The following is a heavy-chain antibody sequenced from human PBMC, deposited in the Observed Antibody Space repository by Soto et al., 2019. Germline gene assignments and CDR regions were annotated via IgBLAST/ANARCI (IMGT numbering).Heavy chain of an antibody. CDR3: ARHDPLRLLDY. V-gene: IGHV4-39*01. CDR1: GGSISSSSYY. J-gene: IGHJ4*02. CDR2: IYYSGST. Sequence: QLQLQESGPGLVKPSETLSLTCTVSGGSISSSSYYWGWIRQPPGKGLEWIGSIYYSGSTYYNPSLKSRVTISVDTSKNQFSLKLSSVTAADTAVYYCARHDPLRLLDYWGQGTLVTVSS. D-gene: IGHD4-17*01.